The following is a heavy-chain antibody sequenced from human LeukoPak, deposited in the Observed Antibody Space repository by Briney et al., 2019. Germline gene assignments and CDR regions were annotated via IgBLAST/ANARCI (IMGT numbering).Heavy chain of an antibody. CDR2: IWYDGSNK. D-gene: IGHD6-13*01. Sequence: GGSLRLSCAASGFTFSSYGMHWVRQAPGKGLEWVAVIWYDGSNKYYADSVKGRFTISRDNSKNTLYLQMNSLRAEDTAVYYCAKGPRSSSWSDAGFDYWGQGTLVIVSS. CDR1: GFTFSSYG. CDR3: AKGPRSSSWSDAGFDY. J-gene: IGHJ4*02. V-gene: IGHV3-33*06.